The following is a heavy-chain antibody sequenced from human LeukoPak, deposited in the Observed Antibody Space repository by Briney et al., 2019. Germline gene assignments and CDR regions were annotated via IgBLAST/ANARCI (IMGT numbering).Heavy chain of an antibody. CDR3: ARGGRRFDP. CDR1: GGSFSGYY. D-gene: IGHD1-26*01. V-gene: IGHV4-34*01. CDR2: INHSGST. J-gene: IGHJ5*02. Sequence: SETLSLTCAVYGGSFSGYYWSWTRQPPGKGLEWIGEINHSGSTNYNPSLKSRVTISVDTSKNQFSLKLSSVTAADTAVYYCARGGRRFDPWGQGTLVTVSS.